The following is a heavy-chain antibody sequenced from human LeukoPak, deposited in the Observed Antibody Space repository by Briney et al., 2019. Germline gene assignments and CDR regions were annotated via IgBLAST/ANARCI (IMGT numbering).Heavy chain of an antibody. Sequence: PSETLSLTCTVSGGSISSSRYYWGWIRQPPGKGLEWIGSIYYSGSTYYNLSLKSRVTISVDMSKNQFSLKLSSVTAADTAVYYCARLQPPRSAPSMVRGVIEDYWGQGTLVTVSS. V-gene: IGHV4-39*01. CDR2: IYYSGST. J-gene: IGHJ4*02. CDR1: GGSISSSRYY. D-gene: IGHD3-10*01. CDR3: ARLQPPRSAPSMVRGVIEDY.